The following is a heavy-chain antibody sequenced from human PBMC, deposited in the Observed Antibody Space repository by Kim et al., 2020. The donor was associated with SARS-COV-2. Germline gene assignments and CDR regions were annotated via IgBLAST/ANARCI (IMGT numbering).Heavy chain of an antibody. J-gene: IGHJ5*01. CDR3: ASAGNYRLDS. D-gene: IGHD1-7*01. V-gene: IGHV3-74*01. Sequence: KRYADSGESRYTISRTNAKTTLYLQMHSLSVEDTAVYYCASAGNYRLDSWGQETLVTVSS. CDR2: K.